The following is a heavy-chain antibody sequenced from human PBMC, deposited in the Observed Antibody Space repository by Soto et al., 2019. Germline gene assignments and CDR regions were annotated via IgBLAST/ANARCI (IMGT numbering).Heavy chain of an antibody. CDR3: ARDHLKLRFLGWLAPAASYYYGMDV. CDR2: INPNSGGT. Sequence: ASVKVSCKASGYTFTGYYMHWVRQAPGQGLEWMGWINPNSGGTNYAQKFQGWVTMTRDTSISTAYMELSRLRSDDTAVYYCARDHLKLRFLGWLAPAASYYYGMDVWGQGTTVTVSS. V-gene: IGHV1-2*04. J-gene: IGHJ6*02. D-gene: IGHD3-3*01. CDR1: GYTFTGYY.